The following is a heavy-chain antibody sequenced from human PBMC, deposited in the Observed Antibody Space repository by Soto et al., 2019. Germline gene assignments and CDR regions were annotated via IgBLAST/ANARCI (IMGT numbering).Heavy chain of an antibody. CDR1: GGSISDYF. Sequence: SETLSLTCAVSGGSISDYFCNWVRQPPGKGLEWIGHTSYGGSTNYNPSLSSRVFISIDMSKNQVSLRLSSLTGADTAVYYCARDTTYLHDDWFDPWGQGTLVTVSS. V-gene: IGHV4-59*01. CDR2: TSYGGST. J-gene: IGHJ5*02. D-gene: IGHD2-2*01. CDR3: ARDTTYLHDDWFDP.